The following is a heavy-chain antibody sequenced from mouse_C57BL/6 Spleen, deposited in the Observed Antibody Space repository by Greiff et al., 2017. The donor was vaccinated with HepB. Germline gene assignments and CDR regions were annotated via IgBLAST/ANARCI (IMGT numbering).Heavy chain of an antibody. CDR3: ARSGRDGFAY. CDR1: GYAFSSSW. J-gene: IGHJ3*01. V-gene: IGHV1-82*01. D-gene: IGHD3-3*01. Sequence: QVQLQQSGPELVKPGASVKISCKASGYAFSSSWMNWVKQRPGKGLEWIGRIYPGDGDTNYNGKCKGKATLTADKSSSTAYMQLSSLTSEDSAVYFCARSGRDGFAYWGQGTLVTVSA. CDR2: IYPGDGDT.